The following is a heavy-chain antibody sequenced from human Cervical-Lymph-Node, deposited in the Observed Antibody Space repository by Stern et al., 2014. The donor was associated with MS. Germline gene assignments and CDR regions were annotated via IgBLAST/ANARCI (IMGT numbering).Heavy chain of an antibody. CDR2: ISGSKGYT. J-gene: IGHJ3*01. CDR3: ARDGAVELGTITDGLDL. V-gene: IGHV1-18*01. D-gene: IGHD5-24*01. Sequence: QVQLVQSGAEVKKPGASVKVSCKTSGYTFTNYGISWVRQAPGQGLEWMGWISGSKGYTNYAPKVQGRVTMTSDTSTSTAYLEMRSLRSDDTAVYYCARDGAVELGTITDGLDLWGPGTMVTVSS. CDR1: GYTFTNYG.